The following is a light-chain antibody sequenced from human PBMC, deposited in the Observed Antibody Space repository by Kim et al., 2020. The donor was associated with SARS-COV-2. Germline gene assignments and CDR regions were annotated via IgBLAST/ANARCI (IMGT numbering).Light chain of an antibody. Sequence: VAPGKTARITCGGNNIGSKSVHWYQQKPGQAPVLVIYYDSDRPSGIPERFSGSNSGNTATLTISRVEARDEADYYCQVWDSSSDGVFGGGTQLTVL. CDR3: QVWDSSSDGV. CDR1: NIGSKS. V-gene: IGLV3-21*04. J-gene: IGLJ3*02. CDR2: YDS.